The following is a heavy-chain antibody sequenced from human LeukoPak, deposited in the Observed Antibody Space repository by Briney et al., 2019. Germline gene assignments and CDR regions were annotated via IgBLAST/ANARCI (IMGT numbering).Heavy chain of an antibody. CDR3: ARDFIDYDYVWGSYRENWFDP. CDR2: IIPIFGTA. V-gene: IGHV1-69*05. CDR1: GGTFSSYA. D-gene: IGHD3-16*02. Sequence: ASVKVSCKASGGTFSSYAISWVRQAPGQGLEWMGRIIPIFGTANYAQKFQGRVTITTDESTSTAYMELSSLRSEDTAVYYCARDFIDYDYVWGSYRENWFDPWGQGTLVTVSS. J-gene: IGHJ5*02.